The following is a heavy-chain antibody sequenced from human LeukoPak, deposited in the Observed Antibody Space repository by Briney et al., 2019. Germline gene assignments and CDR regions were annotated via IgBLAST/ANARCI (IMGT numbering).Heavy chain of an antibody. V-gene: IGHV5-51*01. CDR2: IYPDDSDT. CDR3: ARQVSSSGWFDH. CDR1: GYSFTSYW. Sequence: GASLKISCKSSGYSFTSYWIGWVRQMPGKVLEWMGIIYPDDSDTRYSPSFQGQVTISADKSISTAYMQWSSLKASDTAMYYCARQVSSSGWFDHWGQGTLVTVSS. J-gene: IGHJ5*02. D-gene: IGHD6-6*01.